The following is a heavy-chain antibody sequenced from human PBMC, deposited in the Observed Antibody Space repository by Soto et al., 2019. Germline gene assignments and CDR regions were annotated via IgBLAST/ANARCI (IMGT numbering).Heavy chain of an antibody. CDR3: ARSLVSADQNGHRPYYYYGMDV. D-gene: IGHD6-6*01. CDR2: ISSSSSYI. CDR1: GFTFSSYS. Sequence: GGSLRLSCAASGFTFSSYSMNWVRQAPGKGLEWVSSISSSSSYIYYADSVKGRFTISRDNAKNSLYLQMNSLRAEETAVYYCARSLVSADQNGHRPYYYYGMDVWGQGTTVTVSS. J-gene: IGHJ6*02. V-gene: IGHV3-21*01.